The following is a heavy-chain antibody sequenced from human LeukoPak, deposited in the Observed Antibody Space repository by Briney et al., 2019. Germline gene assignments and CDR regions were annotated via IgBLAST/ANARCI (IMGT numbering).Heavy chain of an antibody. CDR2: ISSSGSTI. J-gene: IGHJ4*02. V-gene: IGHV3-11*04. CDR3: ASLGGRYCTNGVCYPVDY. CDR1: GFTFSDYY. Sequence: PGGSLRLSCAASGFTFSDYYMSWIRQAPGKGLEWVSYISSSGSTIYYADSVKGRFTISRDNAKNSLYLQMNSLRAEDTAVYYCASLGGRYCTNGVCYPVDYWGQGTLVTVSS. D-gene: IGHD2-8*01.